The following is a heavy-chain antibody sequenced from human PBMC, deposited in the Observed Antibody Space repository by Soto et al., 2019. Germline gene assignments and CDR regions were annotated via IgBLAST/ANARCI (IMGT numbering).Heavy chain of an antibody. CDR1: GGTFSSYA. J-gene: IGHJ4*02. CDR2: IIPIFGTA. D-gene: IGHD6-19*01. Sequence: EASVKGSCKASGGTFSSYAISWVRPAPGQGLEWMGGIIPIFGTANYAQKFQGRVTITADESTSTAYMELSSLRSEDTAVYYCARDRLTGVAVAGIFDYWGQGTLVTVSS. V-gene: IGHV1-69*01. CDR3: ARDRLTGVAVAGIFDY.